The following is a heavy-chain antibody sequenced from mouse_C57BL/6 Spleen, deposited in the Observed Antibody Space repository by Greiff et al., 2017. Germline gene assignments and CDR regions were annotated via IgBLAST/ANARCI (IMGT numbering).Heavy chain of an antibody. Sequence: EVQLVESGGGLVKPGGSLKLSCAASGFTFSSYAMSWVRQTPEKRLEWVATISDGGSYTYYPDNVKGRFTISRDNAKNNLYLQMSHLKSEDTAMYYCAREGGYGENYFDYWGQGTTLTVSS. D-gene: IGHD2-2*01. CDR1: GFTFSSYA. CDR2: ISDGGSYT. J-gene: IGHJ2*01. V-gene: IGHV5-4*01. CDR3: AREGGYGENYFDY.